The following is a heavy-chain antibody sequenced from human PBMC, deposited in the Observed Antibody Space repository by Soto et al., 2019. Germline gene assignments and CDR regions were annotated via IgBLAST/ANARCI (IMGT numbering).Heavy chain of an antibody. CDR3: ARWDYGYYARFDY. Sequence: QVQLVQSGAEVKKSGASVKVSCKASGYTFTSHDINWVRQATGQGLEWMGWMDPNSGNTGYAQKFQGRVTMTRNTSISTAYMELSSLRSEDTAVYYCARWDYGYYARFDYWGQGTLVTVSS. D-gene: IGHD4-17*01. CDR2: MDPNSGNT. V-gene: IGHV1-8*01. J-gene: IGHJ4*02. CDR1: GYTFTSHD.